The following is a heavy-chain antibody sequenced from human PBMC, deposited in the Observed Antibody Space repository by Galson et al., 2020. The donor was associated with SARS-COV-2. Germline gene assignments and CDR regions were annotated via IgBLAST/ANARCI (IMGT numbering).Heavy chain of an antibody. CDR1: GFTFDDYA. J-gene: IGHJ6*03. CDR3: AKDMGPYYYYYMDA. Sequence: GGSLRLSCAASGFTFDDYAMHWVRQAPGKGLEWVSGISWNSGSIGYADSVKGRFTISRDNAKNSLYLQMNSLRAEDTALYYCAKDMGPYYYYYMDAWGKGTTVTVSS. CDR2: ISWNSGSI. D-gene: IGHD3-16*01. V-gene: IGHV3-9*01.